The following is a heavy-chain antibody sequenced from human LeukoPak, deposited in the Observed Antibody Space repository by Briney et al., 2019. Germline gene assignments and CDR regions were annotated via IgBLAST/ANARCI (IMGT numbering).Heavy chain of an antibody. J-gene: IGHJ6*02. V-gene: IGHV1-18*01. CDR1: GYTFTSYG. Sequence: ASVKVSCKASGYTFTSYGISWVRQAPGQGLEWMGWISAYNGNTNYAQKLQGRVTMTTDTSTSTAYMELRSLRSDDTAVYYCARGFTRLDGHNPLGMDVWGQGTTVTVSS. D-gene: IGHD5-24*01. CDR3: ARGFTRLDGHNPLGMDV. CDR2: ISAYNGNT.